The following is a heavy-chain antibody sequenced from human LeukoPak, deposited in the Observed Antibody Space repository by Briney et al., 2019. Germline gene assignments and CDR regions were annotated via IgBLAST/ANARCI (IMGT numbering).Heavy chain of an antibody. CDR1: GGSISSYY. V-gene: IGHV4-59*12. D-gene: IGHD4-17*01. CDR3: ARDRADDYGDYRGWFDP. CDR2: IYYSGST. J-gene: IGHJ5*02. Sequence: NPSETLSLTCTVSGGSISSYYWSWIRQPPGKGLGWIGYIYYSGSTNYNPSLKSRVTISVDTSKNQFSLKLSSVTAADTAVYYCARDRADDYGDYRGWFDPWGQGTLVTVSS.